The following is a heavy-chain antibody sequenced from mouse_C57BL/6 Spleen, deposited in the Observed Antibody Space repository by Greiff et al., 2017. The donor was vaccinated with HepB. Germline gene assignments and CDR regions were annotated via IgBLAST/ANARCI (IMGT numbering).Heavy chain of an antibody. Sequence: QVQLPQPGAELVKPGASVKLSCKASGYTFTSYWMHWVKQRPGQGLEWIGMIHPNSGSTNYNEKFKSKATLTVDKSSSTAYMQLSSLTSEDSAVYYCARTAYYDYGGAWFAYWGQGTLVTVSA. V-gene: IGHV1-64*01. CDR2: IHPNSGST. CDR3: ARTAYYDYGGAWFAY. CDR1: GYTFTSYW. D-gene: IGHD2-4*01. J-gene: IGHJ3*01.